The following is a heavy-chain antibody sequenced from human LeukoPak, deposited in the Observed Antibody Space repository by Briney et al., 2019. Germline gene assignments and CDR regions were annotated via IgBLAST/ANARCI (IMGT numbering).Heavy chain of an antibody. CDR3: ARSAYFQEYLQY. Sequence: KRSQTPSLTCAVSGDIVSSTTATWNWIRQSPSRGLEWLGRTYYRSEWKSDYAVSMKSRIIISPDTSKNQFSLHLNSVTADDTAMYYCARSAYFQEYLQYWGQGTPVTASP. D-gene: IGHD2-21*01. CDR2: TYYRSEWKS. V-gene: IGHV6-1*01. CDR1: GDIVSSTTAT. J-gene: IGHJ1*01.